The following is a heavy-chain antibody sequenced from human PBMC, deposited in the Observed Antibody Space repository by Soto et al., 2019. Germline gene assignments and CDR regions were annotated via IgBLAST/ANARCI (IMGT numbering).Heavy chain of an antibody. CDR3: ARDDVVCYSGCYGDVPLDD. V-gene: IGHV3-66*01. Sequence: GWSLRLSCAASGFSVSSKYMSWVRQAPGKGLEWVSLIQSGGPTYYADSVKGRFTISRDTSENTLHLQMDSLRAEDTAVYYCARDDVVCYSGCYGDVPLDDWVKGSTVTVPS. D-gene: IGHD1-26*01. CDR1: GFSVSSKY. J-gene: IGHJ6*03. CDR2: IQSGGPT.